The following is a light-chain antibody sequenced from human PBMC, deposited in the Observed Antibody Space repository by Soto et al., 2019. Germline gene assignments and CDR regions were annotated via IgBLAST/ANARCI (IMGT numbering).Light chain of an antibody. J-gene: IGLJ2*01. CDR2: EXX. CDR1: SSDVGGYNY. Sequence: QSVLTQPPSASGSPGQSVTISCTGTSSDVGGYNYVSWYQHHPGKAXXXXIYEXXKRPXGXPXXXXGXXXXXXXXXXVSGLQAEDEAEYYCSSYVGSKTLLFGGGTKVTVL. V-gene: IGLV2-8*01. CDR3: SSYVGSKTLL.